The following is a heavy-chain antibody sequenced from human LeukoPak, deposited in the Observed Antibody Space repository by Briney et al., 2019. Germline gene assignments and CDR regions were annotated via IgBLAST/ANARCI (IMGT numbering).Heavy chain of an antibody. D-gene: IGHD2-8*02. CDR1: GFTFSSYA. V-gene: IGHV3-23*01. CDR3: AKVRSVEELVGFDY. J-gene: IGHJ4*02. Sequence: GGSLRLSCAAYGFTFSSYAMSWVRQAPGKGLEWVSAISNSVSNTYYADSVKGRFTISRDNSKKTLYVRRNTMRADDTAVYYCAKVRSVEELVGFDYWGQGTLVTVSS. CDR2: ISNSVSNT.